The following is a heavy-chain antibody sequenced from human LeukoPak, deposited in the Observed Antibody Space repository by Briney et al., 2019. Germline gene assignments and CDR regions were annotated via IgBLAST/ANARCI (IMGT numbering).Heavy chain of an antibody. Sequence: PGGSLRLSCAASGFTFSSYWMSWVRQAPGKGLEWVANIKQDGSEKYYVDSVKGRFTISRDNAKNSLYLQMNSLRAEDTAVYYCARALGYCSSTSCRSDYYYYGMDVWGQGTTVTVSS. J-gene: IGHJ6*02. CDR2: IKQDGSEK. D-gene: IGHD2-2*01. CDR1: GFTFSSYW. CDR3: ARALGYCSSTSCRSDYYYYGMDV. V-gene: IGHV3-7*01.